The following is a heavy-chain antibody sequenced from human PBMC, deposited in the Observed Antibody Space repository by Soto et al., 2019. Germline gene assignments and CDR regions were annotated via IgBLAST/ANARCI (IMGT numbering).Heavy chain of an antibody. J-gene: IGHJ4*02. CDR2: VSGLGATT. V-gene: IGHV3-23*01. Sequence: GGSLRLSCAASGFTFNSYAMSWVRQAPGKGLEWVSSVSGLGATTHHAGSVQGRFTISRDNSRNTLYLQMNSLRAEDTAVYYCAKLSQYSSSYYFTSWGQGTLVTVSS. CDR1: GFTFNSYA. D-gene: IGHD6-6*01. CDR3: AKLSQYSSSYYFTS.